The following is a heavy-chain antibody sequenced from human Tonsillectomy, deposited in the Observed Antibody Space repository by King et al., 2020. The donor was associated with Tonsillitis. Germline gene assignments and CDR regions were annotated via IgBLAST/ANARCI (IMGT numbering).Heavy chain of an antibody. J-gene: IGHJ4*02. V-gene: IGHV3-33*05. CDR1: GFTFSDHS. D-gene: IGHD6-19*01. Sequence: VQLVESGGGVVQPGRSLRLSCAGSGFTFSDHSIHWVRQAPGKGLEWVALISFDGTRKYYADSVKGRFTISRDNSKNTLYLQLSSLRAEDTAVYYCARERLYSSGWGIDYWGQGTLVTASS. CDR3: ARERLYSSGWGIDY. CDR2: ISFDGTRK.